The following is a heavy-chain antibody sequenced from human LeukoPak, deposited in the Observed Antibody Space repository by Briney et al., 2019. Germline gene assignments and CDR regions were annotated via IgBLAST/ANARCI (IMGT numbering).Heavy chain of an antibody. J-gene: IGHJ4*02. CDR3: ARASGSYYNAQDYFDY. Sequence: GGSLRLSCAASGFTFSRYGMHWVRQAPGKGLEWVAVIRYDGSNQYYADSVKGRFTISRDNSKNTLYLQMNSLGAEDTAVYYCARASGSYYNAQDYFDYWGQGTLVTVSS. D-gene: IGHD3-10*01. CDR2: IRYDGSNQ. V-gene: IGHV3-33*01. CDR1: GFTFSRYG.